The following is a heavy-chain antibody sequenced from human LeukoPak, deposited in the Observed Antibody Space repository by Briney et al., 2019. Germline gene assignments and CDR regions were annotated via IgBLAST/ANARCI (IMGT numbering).Heavy chain of an antibody. CDR1: GSTFSSYA. Sequence: GGSLRLSCAASGSTFSSYAMSWVRQAPGKGLEWVSAISGSGGSTYYADSVKGRFTISRDNSKNTLYLQMNSLRAENTAGHYCAKGLGYCTNGVCPTPLDYWGQGTLVTVSS. CDR3: AKGLGYCTNGVCPTPLDY. CDR2: ISGSGGST. D-gene: IGHD2-8*01. V-gene: IGHV3-23*01. J-gene: IGHJ4*02.